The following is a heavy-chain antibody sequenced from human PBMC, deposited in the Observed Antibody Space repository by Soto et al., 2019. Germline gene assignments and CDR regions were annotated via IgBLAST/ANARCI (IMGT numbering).Heavy chain of an antibody. CDR1: GASINSDGYY. J-gene: IGHJ4*02. CDR3: ARWRSLTWSFDH. V-gene: IGHV4-31*11. Sequence: QVQLQEPGPGLVIPSQTLSLTFAVSGASINSDGYYWSWIRQPPGKGLAGIGGIYYSGTTYYNSPRKSRVAISVETSQHLFSLKLASAAAADAALYYCARWRSLTWSFDHWGQGTLVAVSS. D-gene: IGHD2-8*02. CDR2: IYYSGTT.